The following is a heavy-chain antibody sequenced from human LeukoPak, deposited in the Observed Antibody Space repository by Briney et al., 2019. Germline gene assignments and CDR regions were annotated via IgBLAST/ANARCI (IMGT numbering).Heavy chain of an antibody. CDR1: GFTFSSYE. J-gene: IGHJ4*02. CDR2: ISSSGSTI. CDR3: ARESSWEFDY. Sequence: GGSLRLSCAASGFTFSSYEMNWVRQAPGKGLEWVSYISSSGSTIHYADSVKGRFTISRDNAKNSLYLQMNSLRAEDTAVYYCARESSWEFDYWGQGTLVTVSS. V-gene: IGHV3-48*03. D-gene: IGHD6-13*01.